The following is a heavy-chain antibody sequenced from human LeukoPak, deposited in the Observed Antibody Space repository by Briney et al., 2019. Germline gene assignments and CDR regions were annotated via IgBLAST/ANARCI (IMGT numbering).Heavy chain of an antibody. CDR2: IYYSGKT. Sequence: PSETLSLTCTVSGDSISNADSHWAWIRQPPGKGLEWIGSIYYSGKTYYDPSLRSRFTMSVDTSRNQFSLKLISVTAADTAVYYCARGSGYGNNDYWGQGTLVTVSS. CDR3: ARGSGYGNNDY. D-gene: IGHD5-12*01. V-gene: IGHV4-39*01. CDR1: GDSISNADSH. J-gene: IGHJ4*02.